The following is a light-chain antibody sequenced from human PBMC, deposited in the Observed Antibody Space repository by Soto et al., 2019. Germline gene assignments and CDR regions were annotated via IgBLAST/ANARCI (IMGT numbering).Light chain of an antibody. Sequence: DIRMPQSPTSLSASVGDRVTITCRASQRISTYVNWYRQKPGKAPKLLISAASSLQSGVTSRFTGSGSGTDFTLTITSLQPEDFATYYCQQCYTIPHTFGQGTILDIK. CDR2: AAS. J-gene: IGKJ2*01. V-gene: IGKV1-39*01. CDR3: QQCYTIPHT. CDR1: QRISTY.